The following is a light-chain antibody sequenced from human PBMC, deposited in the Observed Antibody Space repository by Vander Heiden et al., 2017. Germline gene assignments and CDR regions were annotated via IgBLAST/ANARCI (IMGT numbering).Light chain of an antibody. J-gene: IGLJ2*01. CDR2: ENN. Sequence: QSVLTQPPSVSAAPGQKVTISCSRSTSNIGNNYVSWYQHLPGTAPKLLIYENNERPSGIPDRFSGSKSGTSATLGITGLQTGDEADYYCGTWDSALASFIFGGGTKLTVL. V-gene: IGLV1-51*02. CDR1: TSNIGNNY. CDR3: GTWDSALASFI.